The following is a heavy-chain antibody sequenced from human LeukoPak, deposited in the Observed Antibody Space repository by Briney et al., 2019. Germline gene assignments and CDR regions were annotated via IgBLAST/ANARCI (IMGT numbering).Heavy chain of an antibody. J-gene: IGHJ4*02. CDR2: INTDNGNT. CDR3: ARGWTGIYSFDY. D-gene: IGHD3/OR15-3a*01. V-gene: IGHV1-3*04. CDR1: GYTFNQYA. Sequence: ASVKVSCKASGYTFNQYAIHWVRQAPGQGLEWMGWINTDNGNTKYSQRFQGRVTVTRDTSASTGYMELSSLRSEDTAVYYCARGWTGIYSFDYWGQGTLVTVSS.